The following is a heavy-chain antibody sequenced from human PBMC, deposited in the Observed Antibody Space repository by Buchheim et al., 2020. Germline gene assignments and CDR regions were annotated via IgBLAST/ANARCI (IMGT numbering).Heavy chain of an antibody. Sequence: QVQLVESGGGVVQPGRSLRLSCAASGFTFSSYAMHWVRQAPGKGLEWVAVISYDGSNKYYADSVKGRFTISRDNSKNTLYTEMNSLRAEDTAVYYCARSLGVWFGELLSPFDYWGQGTL. V-gene: IGHV3-30-3*01. CDR1: GFTFSSYA. D-gene: IGHD3-10*01. CDR2: ISYDGSNK. CDR3: ARSLGVWFGELLSPFDY. J-gene: IGHJ4*02.